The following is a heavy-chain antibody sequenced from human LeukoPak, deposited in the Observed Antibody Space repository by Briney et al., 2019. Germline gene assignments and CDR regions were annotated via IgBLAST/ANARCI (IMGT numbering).Heavy chain of an antibody. Sequence: PSETLSLTCTVSGGSISSYYRGWIRQPPGKGLEWIGNINYSGTTYYNPSLKSRVTISVDTSKNQFSLKLSSVTAAGTAVYFCATYSGRHYDAFDIWGQGTMVTVSS. J-gene: IGHJ3*02. CDR1: GGSISSYY. V-gene: IGHV4-39*07. CDR3: ATYSGRHYDAFDI. CDR2: INYSGTT. D-gene: IGHD1-26*01.